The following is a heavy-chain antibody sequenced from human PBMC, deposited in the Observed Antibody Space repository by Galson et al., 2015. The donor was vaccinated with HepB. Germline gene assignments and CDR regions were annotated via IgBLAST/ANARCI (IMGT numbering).Heavy chain of an antibody. CDR2: IDLDGSAN. D-gene: IGHD3-10*01. J-gene: IGHJ4*02. V-gene: IGHV3-7*01. Sequence: SLRLSCAASGFTFGSYWIHWVRQAPGKGLEWVGNIDLDGSANIYVDSVKGRFTISRDNAKNSVYLQMSSLRAEDTAVYYCGVKDSGYWGQGTLVTVSS. CDR1: GFTFGSYW. CDR3: GVKDSGY.